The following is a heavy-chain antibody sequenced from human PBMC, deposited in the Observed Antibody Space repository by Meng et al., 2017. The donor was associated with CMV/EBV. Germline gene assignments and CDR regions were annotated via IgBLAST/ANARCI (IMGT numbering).Heavy chain of an antibody. CDR2: INHSGST. V-gene: IGHV4-34*01. D-gene: IGHD3-3*01. Sequence: GSLRLSCAVYGGSFSGYYWSWIRQPPGKGLEWIGEINHSGSTNYNPSLKSRVTISVDTSKNQFSLKLSSVTAADTAVYYCARGGRDVLRFLEWLPGRYGMDVWGQGTTVTVS. J-gene: IGHJ6*02. CDR1: GGSFSGYY. CDR3: ARGGRDVLRFLEWLPGRYGMDV.